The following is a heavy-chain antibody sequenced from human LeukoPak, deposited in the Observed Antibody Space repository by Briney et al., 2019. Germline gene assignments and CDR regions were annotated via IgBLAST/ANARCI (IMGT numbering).Heavy chain of an antibody. CDR3: AMTVAADY. J-gene: IGHJ4*02. D-gene: IGHD6-19*01. Sequence: PGGSLRLSCAASGFTFNNYAMTWVRQAPGKGLEWVSTISDSGGSTYYADSVKGRFTISRDKSKNTLYLQVSNLKAEDTALYYCAMTVAADYWGQGTLVTVSS. V-gene: IGHV3-23*01. CDR2: ISDSGGST. CDR1: GFTFNNYA.